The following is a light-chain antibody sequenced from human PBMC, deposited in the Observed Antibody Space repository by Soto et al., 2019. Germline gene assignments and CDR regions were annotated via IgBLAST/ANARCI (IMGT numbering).Light chain of an antibody. Sequence: QTVVTQEPSFSVSPGGTVTLTCVLSSGSVSTSYYPSWYQQTPGQAPRTLIYNTNTRSSGVPDRFSGSILGNKAALTITGAQADDESDYYCVLYMGSGISVFGGGTKVTVL. CDR2: NTN. CDR1: SGSVSTSYY. CDR3: VLYMGSGISV. J-gene: IGLJ2*01. V-gene: IGLV8-61*01.